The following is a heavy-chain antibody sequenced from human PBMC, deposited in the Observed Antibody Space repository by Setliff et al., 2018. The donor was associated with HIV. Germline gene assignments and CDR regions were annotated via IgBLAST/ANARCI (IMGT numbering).Heavy chain of an antibody. CDR1: GYTFTSYG. J-gene: IGHJ6*02. D-gene: IGHD3-22*01. CDR2: ISAYNGNT. Sequence: ASVKVSCKAAGYTFTSYGIIWVRQAPGQGLEWMGWISAYNGNTNYEQKLQGRVIMTTDTSTSTAYMELRSLRSDDTAVYYCARYDSSGYYPSNYYYGMDVWGQGTTVTVSS. CDR3: ARYDSSGYYPSNYYYGMDV. V-gene: IGHV1-18*01.